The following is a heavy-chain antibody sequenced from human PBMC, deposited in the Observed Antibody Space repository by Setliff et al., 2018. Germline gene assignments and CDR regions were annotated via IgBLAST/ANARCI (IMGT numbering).Heavy chain of an antibody. V-gene: IGHV1-69*05. D-gene: IGHD3-22*01. J-gene: IGHJ6*03. CDR2: TTPMFGTT. CDR1: GGTFSSYG. CDR3: VREGVDSRSSTDYRYYMDV. Sequence: ASVKVSCKASGGTFSSYGISWVRQAPGQGLEWMGGTTPMFGTTNYARKFQGRVTIITDESTSTAYMQLSSLGSEGTAVYYCVREGVDSRSSTDYRYYMDVWGKGTTVTVSS.